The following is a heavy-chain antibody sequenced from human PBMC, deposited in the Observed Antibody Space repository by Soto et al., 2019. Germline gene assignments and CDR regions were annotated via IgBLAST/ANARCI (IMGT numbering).Heavy chain of an antibody. V-gene: IGHV1-46*01. D-gene: IGHD3-22*01. CDR3: ARVRGGGSGYSDSLSRPLFDP. Sequence: VASVKVSCKASGYTFTSYYMHWVRQAPGQGLEWMGIINPSGGSTSYAQKFQGRVTMTRDTSTSTVYMELSSLRSEDPAVYYCARVRGGGSGYSDSLSRPLFDPWGQGTLVTVSS. J-gene: IGHJ5*02. CDR1: GYTFTSYY. CDR2: INPSGGST.